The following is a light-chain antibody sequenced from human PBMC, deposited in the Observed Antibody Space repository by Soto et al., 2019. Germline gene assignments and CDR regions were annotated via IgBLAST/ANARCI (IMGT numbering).Light chain of an antibody. CDR3: PNYHWPPFT. V-gene: IGKV1-27*01. J-gene: IGKJ3*01. CDR2: AAS. Sequence: DIQMTQSPSSLAASVGDRVTISCRASQGIANYLAWYQQKPGKAPKLLIYAASTLQSGVSSRFTGGGSGTDFSLTISSLQPEDVATYFCPNYHWPPFTFGPGTKVEIK. CDR1: QGIANY.